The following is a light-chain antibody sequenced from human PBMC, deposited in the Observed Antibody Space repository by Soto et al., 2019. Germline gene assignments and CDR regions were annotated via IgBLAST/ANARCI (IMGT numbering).Light chain of an antibody. CDR2: GAS. J-gene: IGKJ1*01. Sequence: EIVLTQSPGTLSLSPGERATLSCRASQSVSSSYLAWYQQKTGQAPRLLIYGASSRTTGIPDRFSSRESGTDFTLTISRLEPEDFAVYYCQQYGSSPRTFGQGTKVDIK. CDR3: QQYGSSPRT. CDR1: QSVSSSY. V-gene: IGKV3-20*01.